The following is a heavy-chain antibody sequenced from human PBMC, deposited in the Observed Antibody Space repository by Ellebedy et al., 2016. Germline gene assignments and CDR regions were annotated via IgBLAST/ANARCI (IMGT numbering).Heavy chain of an antibody. CDR1: GFPFSSYA. J-gene: IGHJ4*02. CDR2: ISGSGGSS. CDR3: AKVYAYYDFWSSYEYYLDY. D-gene: IGHD3-3*01. V-gene: IGHV3-23*01. Sequence: GGSLRLXXAASGFPFSSYALTWVRQAPGKGLEWVSAISGSGGSSYYADSVKGRFSISRDNHKNILYLQMNSLRAEDAAVYYCAKVYAYYDFWSSYEYYLDYWGQGTLVTVSS.